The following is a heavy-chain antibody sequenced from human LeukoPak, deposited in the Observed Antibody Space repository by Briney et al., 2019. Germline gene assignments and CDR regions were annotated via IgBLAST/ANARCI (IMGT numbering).Heavy chain of an antibody. J-gene: IGHJ4*02. D-gene: IGHD4-17*01. CDR1: GYTFTGYY. V-gene: IGHV1-2*02. Sequence: GASVKVSCKASGYTFTGYYMHWVRQAPGQGLEWMGWINPNSGGTNYAQKFQGRVTMTRDTSISTAYMELSRLRSDDTAVYYCARAYTVTTSEFDYWGQGTLVTVSS. CDR3: ARAYTVTTSEFDY. CDR2: INPNSGGT.